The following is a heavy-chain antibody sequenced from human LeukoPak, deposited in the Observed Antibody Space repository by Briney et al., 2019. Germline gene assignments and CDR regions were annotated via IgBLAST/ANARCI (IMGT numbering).Heavy chain of an antibody. D-gene: IGHD6-19*01. J-gene: IGHJ3*02. V-gene: IGHV1-2*02. CDR2: INPNSGGT. Sequence: ASVKVSCKASGGTFSSYAISWVRQAPGQGLEWMGWINPNSGGTNYAQKFQGRVTMTRDTSISTAYMELSRLRSDDTAVYYCARESSGWSDDAFDIWGQGTMVTVSS. CDR3: ARESSGWSDDAFDI. CDR1: GGTFSSYA.